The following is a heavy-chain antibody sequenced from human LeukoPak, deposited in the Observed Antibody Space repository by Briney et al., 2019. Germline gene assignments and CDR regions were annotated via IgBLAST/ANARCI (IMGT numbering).Heavy chain of an antibody. J-gene: IGHJ4*02. CDR1: GGSFSGYY. D-gene: IGHD4-23*01. V-gene: IGHV4-34*01. CDR3: ARGLRYGDKYDY. CDR2: INHSGST. Sequence: PSETLSLTCAVYGGSFSGYYWSWIRQPPGKGLEWIGEINHSGSTNYNPSLKSRVTISVDTSKNQFSLKLSSVTAADTAVHYCARGLRYGDKYDYWGQGTLVTVSS.